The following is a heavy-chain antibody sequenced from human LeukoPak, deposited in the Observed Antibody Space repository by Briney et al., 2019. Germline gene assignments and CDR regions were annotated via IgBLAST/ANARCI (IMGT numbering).Heavy chain of an antibody. CDR2: ISYDGSNK. D-gene: IGHD5-18*01. CDR3: ARTVDTAMYY. J-gene: IGHJ4*02. V-gene: IGHV3-30-3*01. Sequence: PGRSLRLSCAASGFTFSSYAMHWGRQAPGKGLEWVAVISYDGSNKYYADSVKGRFTISRDNSKNTLYLQMNSLRAEDTAVYYCARTVDTAMYYWGQGTLVTVSS. CDR1: GFTFSSYA.